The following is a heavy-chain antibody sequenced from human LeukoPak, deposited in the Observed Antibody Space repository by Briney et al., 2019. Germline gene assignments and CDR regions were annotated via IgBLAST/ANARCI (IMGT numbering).Heavy chain of an antibody. J-gene: IGHJ3*02. CDR3: ARDQPYYYDSSGYAFDI. Sequence: SETLSLTCAVYGESFSGYYWSWIRQPPGKGLEWIGYIYYSGSTNYNPSLKSRVTISVDTSKNQFSLKLSSVTAADTAVYYCARDQPYYYDSSGYAFDIWGQGTMVTVSS. CDR2: IYYSGST. CDR1: GESFSGYY. V-gene: IGHV4-59*01. D-gene: IGHD3-22*01.